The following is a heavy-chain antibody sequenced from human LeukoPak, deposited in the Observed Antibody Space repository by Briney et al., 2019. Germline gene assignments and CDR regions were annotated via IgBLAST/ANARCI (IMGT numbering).Heavy chain of an antibody. D-gene: IGHD3-3*01. CDR3: AREGYYDFWSGLPYYYYYMDV. Sequence: SETLSLTCTVSGGSISSYYWSWIRQPAGKGLERIGRIYTSGSTNYNPSLKSRVTMSVDTSKNQFSLKLSSVTAADTAVYYCAREGYYDFWSGLPYYYYYMDVWGERTTVTVSS. CDR2: IYTSGST. CDR1: GGSISSYY. V-gene: IGHV4-4*07. J-gene: IGHJ6*03.